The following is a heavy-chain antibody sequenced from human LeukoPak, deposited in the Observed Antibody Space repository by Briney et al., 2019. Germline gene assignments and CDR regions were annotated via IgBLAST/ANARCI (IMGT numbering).Heavy chain of an antibody. CDR3: ARVQAYGGKGYFAY. V-gene: IGHV4-59*01. CDR1: GGSISSYY. D-gene: IGHD4-23*01. Sequence: SETLSLTCTVSGGSISSYYWSWIRQPPGKGLEWIGYIYYSGSTNYNPSLKSRVTISVDTSKNQFSLKLSSVTAADTAVYYCARVQAYGGKGYFAYWRQGTLVTVSS. CDR2: IYYSGST. J-gene: IGHJ4*02.